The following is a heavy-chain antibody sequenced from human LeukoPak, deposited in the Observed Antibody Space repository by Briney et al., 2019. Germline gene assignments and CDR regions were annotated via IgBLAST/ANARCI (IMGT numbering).Heavy chain of an antibody. J-gene: IGHJ3*02. V-gene: IGHV1-2*02. D-gene: IGHD3-22*01. CDR3: ARASYYYDSSGYLKAFDI. Sequence: ASVKVSCKASGYTFTGYFMHWVRQAPGQGLEWMGWIIPNSGGTNYAQKFQGRVTMTRDMSTSTVYMELSSLRSEDTAVYYCARASYYYDSSGYLKAFDIWGQGTMVTVSS. CDR2: IIPNSGGT. CDR1: GYTFTGYF.